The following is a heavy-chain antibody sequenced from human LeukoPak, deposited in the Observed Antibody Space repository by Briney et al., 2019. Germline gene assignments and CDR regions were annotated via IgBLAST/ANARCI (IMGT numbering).Heavy chain of an antibody. CDR1: GFTFSSYW. CDR3: AREKYYCDSSGYNYYFDY. Sequence: PGGSLRLSCAASGFTFSSYWMGWVRQAPGKGLEWVANIKQDGSEKYYVDSVKGRFTISRDNAKNPLYLQMNSLRAEDTAVYYCAREKYYCDSSGYNYYFDYWGQGTLVTVSS. CDR2: IKQDGSEK. J-gene: IGHJ4*02. V-gene: IGHV3-7*01. D-gene: IGHD3-22*01.